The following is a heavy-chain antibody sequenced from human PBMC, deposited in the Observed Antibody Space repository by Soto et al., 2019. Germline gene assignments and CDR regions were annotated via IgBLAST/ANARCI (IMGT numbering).Heavy chain of an antibody. V-gene: IGHV3-30*18. D-gene: IGHD2-2*01. CDR2: ISYDGSNK. CDR1: GFTFSSYG. CDR3: AKVTGYCSSSSCSREYYYYYGLDV. Sequence: GGSLRLSCVASGFTFSSYGMHWVRQAPGKGLEWVAVISYDGSNKYYGDSVKGRFTISRDNPKNTLFLQMNSLRAEDTAVYYCAKVTGYCSSSSCSREYYYYYGLDVWGQGTTVTVSS. J-gene: IGHJ6*02.